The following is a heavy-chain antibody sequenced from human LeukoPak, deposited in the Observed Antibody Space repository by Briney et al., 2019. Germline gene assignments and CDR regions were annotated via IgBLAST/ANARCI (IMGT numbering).Heavy chain of an antibody. J-gene: IGHJ4*02. Sequence: GGSLRLSCAASGFTFSSYEMNWVRQAPGKGLEWVSYISSSGSTIYYADSVKGRFTISRDNAKNSLYLQMNSLRAEDTAVYYCAREAAYYYGSGILYWGQGTLVTVSS. V-gene: IGHV3-48*03. CDR3: AREAAYYYGSGILY. D-gene: IGHD3-10*01. CDR1: GFTFSSYE. CDR2: ISSSGSTI.